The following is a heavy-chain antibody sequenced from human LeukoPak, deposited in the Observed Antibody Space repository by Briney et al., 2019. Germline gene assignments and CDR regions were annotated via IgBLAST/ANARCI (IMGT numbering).Heavy chain of an antibody. CDR1: GGSFSGYY. D-gene: IGHD2-21*02. Sequence: PSETLSLTCAVYGGSFSGYYWSWIRQPPAKGLEWIGEINHSGSTNYNPSLKSRVTISVDTSKNQFSLKLSSVTAADTAVYYCARDLGDVVVTARTAFDIWGQGTMVTVSS. CDR3: ARDLGDVVVTARTAFDI. J-gene: IGHJ3*02. V-gene: IGHV4-34*01. CDR2: INHSGST.